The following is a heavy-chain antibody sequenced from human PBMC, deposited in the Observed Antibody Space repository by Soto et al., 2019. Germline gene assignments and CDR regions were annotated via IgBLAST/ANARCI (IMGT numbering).Heavy chain of an antibody. J-gene: IGHJ4*02. D-gene: IGHD1-26*01. CDR3: ARDLGAAPGY. Sequence: GWSLRLCCAASGVTLSSYSMNGVRQAPGKGLEWVSSISSSSSYIYYADSVKGRFTISRDNAKNSLYLQMNSLRAEDTAVYYCARDLGAAPGYWGQGPLVTVSS. CDR1: GVTLSSYS. CDR2: ISSSSSYI. V-gene: IGHV3-21*01.